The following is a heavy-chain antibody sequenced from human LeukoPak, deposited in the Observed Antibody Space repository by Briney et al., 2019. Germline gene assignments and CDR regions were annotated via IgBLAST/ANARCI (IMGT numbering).Heavy chain of an antibody. Sequence: SQTLSLTCTVSGGSISSGSYYWSWIRQPAGKGLEWIGRIYTSGSTNYNPSLKSRVTISVDTSKNQFSLKLSSVTAAVTAVYYCARGVLYWGQGTLVTVSS. D-gene: IGHD4/OR15-4a*01. CDR3: ARGVLY. V-gene: IGHV4-61*02. CDR2: IYTSGST. CDR1: GGSISSGSYY. J-gene: IGHJ4*02.